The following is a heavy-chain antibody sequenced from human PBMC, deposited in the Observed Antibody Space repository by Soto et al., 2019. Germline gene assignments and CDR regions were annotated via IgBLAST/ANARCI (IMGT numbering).Heavy chain of an antibody. CDR1: GGSFSGYY. CDR3: ARGGPPGQMTNGHYFDY. CDR2: INHSGST. Sequence: SETLSLTCAVYGGSFSGYYWSWIRQPPGKGLEWIGEINHSGSTNYNPSLKSRVTISVDTSKNQFSLKLSSVTAADTAVYYCARGGPPGQMTNGHYFDYWGQGTLVTVSS. V-gene: IGHV4-34*01. J-gene: IGHJ4*02.